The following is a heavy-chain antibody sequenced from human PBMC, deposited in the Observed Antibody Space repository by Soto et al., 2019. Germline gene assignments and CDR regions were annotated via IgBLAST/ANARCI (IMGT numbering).Heavy chain of an antibody. J-gene: IGHJ3*02. CDR3: ARDYYGSGSYGDDAFDI. V-gene: IGHV3-20*04. D-gene: IGHD3-10*01. CDR1: GFTFDDYG. Sequence: GGSLRLSCAASGFTFDDYGMSWVRQAPGKGLEWVSGINWNGGSTGYAESVKGRFTISRDNAKNSLYLQMNSLRAEDTALYYCARDYYGSGSYGDDAFDIWGQGTMVNVAS. CDR2: INWNGGST.